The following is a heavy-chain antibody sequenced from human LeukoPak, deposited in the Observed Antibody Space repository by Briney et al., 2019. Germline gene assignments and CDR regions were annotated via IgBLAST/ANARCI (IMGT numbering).Heavy chain of an antibody. D-gene: IGHD3-3*01. CDR3: ARDRFLEWLLMIRNYYYGMDV. CDR2: ISYEGRNK. Sequence: GGSLRLSCAASGFTFSSYAMHWVRQAPGKGLGWVAVISYEGRNKYYADSVKGRFTISRDNSKNTLYLQMNSLRAEDTAVYYCARDRFLEWLLMIRNYYYGMDVWGQGTTVTVSS. J-gene: IGHJ6*02. V-gene: IGHV3-30*04. CDR1: GFTFSSYA.